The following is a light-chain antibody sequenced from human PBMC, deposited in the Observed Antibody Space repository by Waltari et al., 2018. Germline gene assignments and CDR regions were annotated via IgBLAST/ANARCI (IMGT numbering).Light chain of an antibody. V-gene: IGLV1-44*01. CDR2: SNN. CDR3: AAWDASLNGWV. J-gene: IGLJ3*02. Sequence: QSVLTRPPSASGPPGQRVAISCSATRSNIGSNSVHWYQQLPGTAPKLLTHSNNQRPSGVPDRFSGSKSGTSASLAISGLQSEDEAHYYCAAWDASLNGWVFGGGTKLTVL. CDR1: RSNIGSNS.